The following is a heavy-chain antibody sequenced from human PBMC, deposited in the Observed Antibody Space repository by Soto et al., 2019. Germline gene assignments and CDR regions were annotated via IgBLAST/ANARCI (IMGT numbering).Heavy chain of an antibody. Sequence: GGSLRLSCAASGFTFSSYAISWVRQAPGKGLEWVSAISGSGGSTYYADSVKGRFTISRDNSKNTLYLQMNSLRAEDTAVYYCAKATYLEHRDYYFDYWGQGTLVTVSS. J-gene: IGHJ4*02. CDR3: AKATYLEHRDYYFDY. CDR1: GFTFSSYA. V-gene: IGHV3-23*01. CDR2: ISGSGGST.